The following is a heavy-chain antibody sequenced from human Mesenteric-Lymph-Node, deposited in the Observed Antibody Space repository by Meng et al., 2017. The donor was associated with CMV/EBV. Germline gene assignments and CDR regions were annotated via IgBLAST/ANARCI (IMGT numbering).Heavy chain of an antibody. CDR1: GFTFDDYG. V-gene: IGHV3-20*01. D-gene: IGHD3-3*01. CDR2: IKWNGGTT. CDR3: ARGPHLYDFWRGYPY. J-gene: IGHJ4*02. Sequence: GESLKISCAASGFTFDDYGMSWVRQSPEKGLEWVAGIKWNGGTTGYADSVRGRFTISRENAKNSLYLQMNSLRDEDTALYHCARGPHLYDFWRGYPYWGQGTLVTVSS.